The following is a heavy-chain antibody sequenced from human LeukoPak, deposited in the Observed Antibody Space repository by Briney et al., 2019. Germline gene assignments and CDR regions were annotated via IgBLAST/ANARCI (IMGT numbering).Heavy chain of an antibody. CDR2: IKQDGSET. CDR3: ANALGAHYFDY. J-gene: IGHJ4*02. D-gene: IGHD1-26*01. Sequence: GGSLRLSCAASGFTFSNYWMIWLRQAPGKGPEWVANIKQDGSETYYVDSVRGRFSISRDNAKNSLYLQMNSLRAEDTAVYYCANALGAHYFDYWGQGTLVTVSS. CDR1: GFTFSNYW. V-gene: IGHV3-7*05.